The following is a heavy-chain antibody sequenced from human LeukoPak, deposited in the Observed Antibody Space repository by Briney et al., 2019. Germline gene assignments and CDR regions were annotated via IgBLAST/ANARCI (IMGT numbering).Heavy chain of an antibody. CDR1: GGSISSYY. CDR3: ARLVTRGYYDSSGRRIDAFDI. V-gene: IGHV4-59*01. Sequence: SETLSLTCTVSGGSISSYYWSWIRQPPGKGLEWIGFIYDSGSTNYNPSLKSRVTISVDTSKNQFSLKLSSVTAADTAVYYCARLVTRGYYDSSGRRIDAFDIWGQGTMVTVSS. CDR2: IYDSGST. D-gene: IGHD3-22*01. J-gene: IGHJ3*02.